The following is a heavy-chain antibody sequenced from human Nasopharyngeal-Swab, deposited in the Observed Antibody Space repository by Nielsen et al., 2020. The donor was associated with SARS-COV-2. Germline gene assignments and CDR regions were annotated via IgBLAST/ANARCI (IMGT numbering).Heavy chain of an antibody. CDR1: DFTFSHYW. Sequence: GGSLRPSCGASDFTFSHYWMSWVRQAPGKGLEWVANINHDGSQKYYVDSVKGRFTISRDNSKNSIYLQMDRLRVEDTAVYYCARESSAADYWGQGTLVTVSS. J-gene: IGHJ1*01. D-gene: IGHD6-13*01. V-gene: IGHV3-7*01. CDR3: ARESSAADY. CDR2: INHDGSQK.